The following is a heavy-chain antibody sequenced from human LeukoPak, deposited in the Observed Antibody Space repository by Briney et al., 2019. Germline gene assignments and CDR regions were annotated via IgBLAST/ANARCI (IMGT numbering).Heavy chain of an antibody. CDR2: IKKTGSET. V-gene: IGHV3-7*01. Sequence: PGGSLRLSCAASGFTFSHFWMSWVRQAPGKGLEWVAYIKKTGSETYYVDSVKGRFTITRDNTRNSLFLQMYSLRAEDTAVYFCARGVVRYFDYWGQGALVTVSS. CDR1: GFTFSHFW. J-gene: IGHJ4*02. D-gene: IGHD3-9*01. CDR3: ARGVVRYFDY.